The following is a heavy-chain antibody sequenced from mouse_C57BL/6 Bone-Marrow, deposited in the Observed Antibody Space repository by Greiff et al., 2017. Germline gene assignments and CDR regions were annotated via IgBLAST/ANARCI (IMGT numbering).Heavy chain of an antibody. V-gene: IGHV5-6*01. D-gene: IGHD1-1*01. CDR2: ISSGGSYT. Sequence: EVKLMESGGDLVKPGGSLKLSCAASGFTFSSYGMSWVRQTPDKRLEWVATISSGGSYTYYPDSVKGRFTISRDNAKNTLYLQMSSLKSEDTAMYYCARHIVDYYGSSYFDYWGQGTTLTVSS. CDR3: ARHIVDYYGSSYFDY. CDR1: GFTFSSYG. J-gene: IGHJ2*01.